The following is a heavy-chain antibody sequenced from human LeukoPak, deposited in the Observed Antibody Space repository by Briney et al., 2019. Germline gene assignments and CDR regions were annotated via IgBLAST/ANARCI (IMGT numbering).Heavy chain of an antibody. Sequence: ASVKVSCKASGYTFTSYYMHWVRQAPGQGLEWMGIINPSGGSTSYAQKFQGRVTMTGDMSTSTVYMELSSLRSEDTAVYYCARDKQLDWAHYYYYYMDVWGKGTTVTVSS. CDR1: GYTFTSYY. CDR3: ARDKQLDWAHYYYYYMDV. D-gene: IGHD1-1*01. CDR2: INPSGGST. V-gene: IGHV1-46*01. J-gene: IGHJ6*03.